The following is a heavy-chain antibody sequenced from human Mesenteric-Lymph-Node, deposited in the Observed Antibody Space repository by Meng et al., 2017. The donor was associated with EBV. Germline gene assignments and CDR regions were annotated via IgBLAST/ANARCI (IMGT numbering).Heavy chain of an antibody. Sequence: HRHQWGAGQLEPPQTPSPTCAVYGGSFSGYYWSWIRQPPGKGLEWIGEINHSGRTNHNPSLKSRVTISADTSKDQFSLKLSSVTAADTAVYYCARGYAGYYGKLFDYWAQGTVVTVSS. CDR1: GGSFSGYY. V-gene: IGHV4-34*01. CDR2: INHSGRT. CDR3: ARGYAGYYGKLFDY. D-gene: IGHD3-3*01. J-gene: IGHJ4*02.